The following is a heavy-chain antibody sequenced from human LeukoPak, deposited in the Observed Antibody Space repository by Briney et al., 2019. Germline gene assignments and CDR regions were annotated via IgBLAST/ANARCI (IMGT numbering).Heavy chain of an antibody. J-gene: IGHJ4*02. CDR1: GGTFSSYA. V-gene: IGHV1-69*01. D-gene: IGHD2-2*01. CDR2: IIPIFGTA. CDR3: ARGRRIGYCSSTSCPYYFDY. Sequence: SVKVSCNASGGTFSSYAISWVRQAPGQGLEWMGGIIPIFGTANYAQKFQGRVTITADESTSTAYMQLSSLRSEDTAVYYCARGRRIGYCSSTSCPYYFDYWGQGTLVTVSS.